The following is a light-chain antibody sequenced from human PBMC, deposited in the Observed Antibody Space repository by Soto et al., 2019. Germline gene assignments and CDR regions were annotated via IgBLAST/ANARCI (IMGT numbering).Light chain of an antibody. CDR3: QQRTT. V-gene: IGKV3-11*01. CDR1: QSVSSF. CDR2: DAS. J-gene: IGKJ4*01. Sequence: EIVLTQSPATLSLSPGERATLSCGASQSVSSFLAWYQQKPGQAPRLLIYDASNRATGIPARFSGSGSGTDFTLTISSLEPADFAVYYCQQRTTFGGGTKVDIK.